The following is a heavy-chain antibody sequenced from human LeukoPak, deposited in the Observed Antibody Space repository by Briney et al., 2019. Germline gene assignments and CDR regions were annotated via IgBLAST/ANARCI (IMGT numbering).Heavy chain of an antibody. CDR2: ISSSGSYI. J-gene: IGHJ4*02. V-gene: IGHV3-21*01. CDR1: GFTFSSYS. CDR3: ARSPEVDWELDDY. Sequence: TGGSLRLSCAASGFTFSSYSMNWVRQAPGKGLEWVSSISSSGSYIYYADSVKGRFTISRDNAKNSLYLQMNSLRAEDTAVYYCARSPEVDWELDDYWGQGTLVTVSS. D-gene: IGHD1-26*01.